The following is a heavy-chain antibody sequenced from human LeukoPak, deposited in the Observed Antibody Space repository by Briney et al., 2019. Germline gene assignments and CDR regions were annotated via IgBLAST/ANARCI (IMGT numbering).Heavy chain of an antibody. CDR2: IFPGDSDT. J-gene: IGHJ3*02. CDR3: ARRDYGGTSAAFDI. CDR1: GYNFITYW. Sequence: GESLKISCQGSGYNFITYWVAWVRVMAGKGLEWIGIIFPGDSDTRYRPSFQGQVTISADKSISTAYLQWSSLKASDTAMYYCARRDYGGTSAAFDIWGQGTMVTVSS. D-gene: IGHD4-23*01. V-gene: IGHV5-51*01.